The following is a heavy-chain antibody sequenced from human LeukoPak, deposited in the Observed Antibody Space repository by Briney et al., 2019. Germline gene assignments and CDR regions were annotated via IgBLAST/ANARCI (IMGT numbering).Heavy chain of an antibody. J-gene: IGHJ5*02. CDR3: ARDFKYQLLWGQGYNWFDP. CDR2: ISAYNGNT. CDR1: GYTFTSYG. V-gene: IGHV1-18*01. D-gene: IGHD2-2*01. Sequence: GASVKVSCKASGYTFTSYGISWVRHAPGQGLEWMGWISAYNGNTNYAQKLQGRVTMTTDTSTSTAYMELRSLRSDDTAVYYCARDFKYQLLWGQGYNWFDPWGQGTLVTVSS.